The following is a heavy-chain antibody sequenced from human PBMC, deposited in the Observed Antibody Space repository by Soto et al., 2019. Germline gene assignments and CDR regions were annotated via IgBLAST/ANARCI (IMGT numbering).Heavy chain of an antibody. V-gene: IGHV1-18*01. Sequence: QIKLVQSGTEVRKPGASAKVSCKTSGYTFTNNDVCWVRQTPGQGLEWMGWISPYSGKTNYARKFKGRVTMTTDTSTSTVYMELTSLTSDDTAVYYCAREGLLLLPDYWGQGPLVTVSS. CDR3: AREGLLLLPDY. CDR2: ISPYSGKT. CDR1: GYTFTNND. J-gene: IGHJ4*02. D-gene: IGHD3-22*01.